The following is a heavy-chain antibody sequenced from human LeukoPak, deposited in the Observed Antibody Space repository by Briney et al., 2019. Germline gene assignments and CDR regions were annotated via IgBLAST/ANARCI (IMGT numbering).Heavy chain of an antibody. CDR1: GGSTSSSSYY. J-gene: IGHJ4*02. V-gene: IGHV4-39*01. CDR2: IYYSGST. Sequence: PSETLSLTRTVSGGSTSSSSYYWGWIRQPPGKGLEWIGSIYYSGSTYYNPSLKSRVTISVDTSKNQFSLKLSSVTAADTAVYYCVRQRYSGSYYDYWGQGTLVTVSS. CDR3: VRQRYSGSYYDY. D-gene: IGHD1-26*01.